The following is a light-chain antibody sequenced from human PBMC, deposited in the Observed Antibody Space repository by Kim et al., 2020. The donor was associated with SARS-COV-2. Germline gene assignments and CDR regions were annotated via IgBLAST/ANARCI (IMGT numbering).Light chain of an antibody. V-gene: IGKV1-39*01. Sequence: DIQMTQSPSSLSASVGDRVTITCRASQTISSYLTWYQQKPGKAPKLLTYTASTLQSGVPSRFSGSGSGTDFALTISSLQPEDFATYYCQQSSSPPYTFGQGTKLEI. CDR1: QTISSY. CDR2: TAS. CDR3: QQSSSPPYT. J-gene: IGKJ2*01.